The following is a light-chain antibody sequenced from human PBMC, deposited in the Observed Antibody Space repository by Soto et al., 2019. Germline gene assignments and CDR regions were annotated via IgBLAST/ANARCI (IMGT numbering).Light chain of an antibody. Sequence: IQITQSPSTLSASVGDTVTITCRASQSISVSLAWYQQKPGKAPNLLIYDASTLQGGVPSRFSGSGSGTEFTLTVTSLQPDDFATYYCQQYNSYSWTFGQGTKVDIK. CDR1: QSISVS. J-gene: IGKJ1*01. CDR2: DAS. CDR3: QQYNSYSWT. V-gene: IGKV1-5*01.